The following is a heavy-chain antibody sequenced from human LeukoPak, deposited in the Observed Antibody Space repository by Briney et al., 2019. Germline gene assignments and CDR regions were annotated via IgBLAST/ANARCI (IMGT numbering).Heavy chain of an antibody. D-gene: IGHD3-22*01. CDR2: IKQDGSEK. CDR1: GFTFSNHY. CDR3: AKGGIYYYDISGYFFDY. V-gene: IGHV3-7*03. Sequence: GGSLRLSCVASGFTFSNHYMTWVRQAPGKGLEWVANIKQDGSEKSYVESVKGRFTISRDNTKNSLFLQMNSLRAEDTAVYYCAKGGIYYYDISGYFFDYWGQGTLVTVSS. J-gene: IGHJ4*02.